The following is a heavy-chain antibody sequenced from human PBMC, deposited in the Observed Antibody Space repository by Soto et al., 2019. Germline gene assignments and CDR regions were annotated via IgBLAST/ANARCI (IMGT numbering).Heavy chain of an antibody. CDR2: ISGSGGST. J-gene: IGHJ4*02. D-gene: IGHD1-26*01. CDR1: GFTFSSYA. Sequence: GSLRLSCAASGFTFSSYAMTWVRQAPGKGLEWVSGISGSGGSTYYADSVTGQFTISRDNSKNTLYLQMNSLRAEDTAVYYCAKGLYSGSYFDYWGQGTLVTVSS. CDR3: AKGLYSGSYFDY. V-gene: IGHV3-23*01.